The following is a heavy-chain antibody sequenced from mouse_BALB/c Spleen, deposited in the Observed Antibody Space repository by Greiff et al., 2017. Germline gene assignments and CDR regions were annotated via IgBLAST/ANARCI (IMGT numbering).Heavy chain of an antibody. CDR1: GYTFTNYH. Sequence: VQLQQSGAELVRPWASVTLSCTASGYTFTNYHMNWVKQRPGQGLDWIGYINHYNDYTSYNQKFKGKATLTVDKSTSTAYMELSSLTSEGYAVYYCERLDYWGQGTSVTVSS. V-gene: IGHV1S45*01. J-gene: IGHJ4*01. CDR2: INHYNDYT. CDR3: ERLDY.